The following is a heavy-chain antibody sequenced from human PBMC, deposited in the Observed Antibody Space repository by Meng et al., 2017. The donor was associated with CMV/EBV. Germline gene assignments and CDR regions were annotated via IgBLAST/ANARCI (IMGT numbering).Heavy chain of an antibody. CDR2: ISSSGSTI. V-gene: IGHV3-48*03. CDR1: GFTLSSYE. Sequence: GESLMLPCAASGFTLSSYEMNWVRQAPGKGLEWVSYISSSGSTIYYADPVKSRFTISRDNAKNSLYLQMNSLRAEDTAVYYCARSSSWYFQTDYYYYGMDVWGQGTTVTVSS. J-gene: IGHJ6*02. D-gene: IGHD6-13*01. CDR3: ARSSSWYFQTDYYYYGMDV.